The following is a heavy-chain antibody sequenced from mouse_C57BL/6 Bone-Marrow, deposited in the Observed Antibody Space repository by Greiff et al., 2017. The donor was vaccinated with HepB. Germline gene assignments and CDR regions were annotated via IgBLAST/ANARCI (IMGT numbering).Heavy chain of an antibody. V-gene: IGHV2-5*01. J-gene: IGHJ1*03. D-gene: IGHD1-1*01. CDR1: GFSLTSYG. CDR2: IWRGGST. CDR3: TKNSGTTVVYWYFDV. Sequence: VQLQQSGPGLVQPSQSLSITCTVSGFSLTSYGVHWVRQSPGKGLEWLGVIWRGGSTDYNAAFMSRLSITKDNSKSQVFFKMNSLQADDTAIYYCTKNSGTTVVYWYFDVWGTGTTVTVSS.